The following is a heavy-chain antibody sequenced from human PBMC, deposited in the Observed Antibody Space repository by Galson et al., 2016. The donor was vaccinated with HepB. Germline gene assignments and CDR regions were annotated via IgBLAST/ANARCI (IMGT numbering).Heavy chain of an antibody. CDR3: ARDGEYYYGSGSYAET. V-gene: IGHV3-53*01. D-gene: IGHD3-10*01. J-gene: IGHJ5*02. CDR2: IFSGGST. Sequence: VRQAPGKGLQWVSVIFSGGSTYYADSVKGRFTISRDNSKNTLHLQMNSLRAEDTAVYYCARDGEYYYGSGSYAETWGQGTLVTVSS.